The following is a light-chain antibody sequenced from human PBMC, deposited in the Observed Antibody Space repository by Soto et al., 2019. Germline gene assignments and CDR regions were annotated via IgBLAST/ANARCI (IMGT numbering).Light chain of an antibody. Sequence: EIVMTQSPATLSVSPGERATLSCRTSQSVSSNLAWYQQTPGQAPRLLIYGASTRATGIPARFSGSGSGTEFTPTISSLQSEDFALYYCQHYNDWPRTFGQGTKVEIK. CDR2: GAS. CDR3: QHYNDWPRT. V-gene: IGKV3-15*01. J-gene: IGKJ1*01. CDR1: QSVSSN.